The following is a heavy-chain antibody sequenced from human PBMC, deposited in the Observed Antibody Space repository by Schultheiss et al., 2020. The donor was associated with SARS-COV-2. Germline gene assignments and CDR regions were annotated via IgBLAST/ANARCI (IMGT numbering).Heavy chain of an antibody. CDR2: IYYSGST. V-gene: IGHV4-59*12. J-gene: IGHJ4*02. CDR1: GGSISSYY. D-gene: IGHD6-19*01. CDR3: ARGLVAVAGRRAPFDY. Sequence: SETLSLTCTVSGGSISSYYWSWIRQPPGKGLEWIGYIYYSGSTNYNPSLKSRVTISVDTSKNQFSLKLSSVTAADTAVYYCARGLVAVAGRRAPFDYWGQGTLVTVSS.